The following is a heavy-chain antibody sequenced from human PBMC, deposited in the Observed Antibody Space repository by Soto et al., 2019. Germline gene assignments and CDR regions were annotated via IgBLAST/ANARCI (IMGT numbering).Heavy chain of an antibody. CDR3: ARELFGRSVWFDP. Sequence: PSETMSLTCTVSGDSIRSYYWSWIRQPPGKGLEWIGYIYYSGSTNYNPSLKSRVTISVDTSKNQFSLKLSSVTAADTAVYYCARELFGRSVWFDPWGQGTLVTVSS. CDR2: IYYSGST. J-gene: IGHJ5*02. D-gene: IGHD3-10*01. V-gene: IGHV4-59*01. CDR1: GDSIRSYY.